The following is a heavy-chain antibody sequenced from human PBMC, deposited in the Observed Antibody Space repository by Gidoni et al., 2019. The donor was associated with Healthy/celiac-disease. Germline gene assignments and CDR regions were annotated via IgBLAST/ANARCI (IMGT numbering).Heavy chain of an antibody. CDR1: SYA. CDR2: ISPIFGTV. CDR3: ARDRRTSTIVGATTYAFDI. J-gene: IGHJ3*02. D-gene: IGHD1-26*01. V-gene: IGHV1-69*01. Sequence: SYAISWVGQDPGQGLEWMGGISPIFGTVNYAQKFQGRVTITADESTSTAYMELSSLRSEDTAVYYCARDRRTSTIVGATTYAFDIWGQGTLVTVSS.